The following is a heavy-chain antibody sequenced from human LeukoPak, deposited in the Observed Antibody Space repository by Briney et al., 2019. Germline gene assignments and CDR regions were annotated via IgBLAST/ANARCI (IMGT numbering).Heavy chain of an antibody. V-gene: IGHV4-59*01. CDR2: FFYRGDT. CDR3: ARGLVVATDDAFDI. Sequence: PSETLSLTCTVSGGSISSYYWSWIRQPPGKGLEWIGYFFYRGDTNYNPSLKSRVTISVDTSKSQFSLKLSSVTAADTAVYYCARGLVVATDDAFDIWGQETMVTVSS. D-gene: IGHD2-15*01. CDR1: GGSISSYY. J-gene: IGHJ3*02.